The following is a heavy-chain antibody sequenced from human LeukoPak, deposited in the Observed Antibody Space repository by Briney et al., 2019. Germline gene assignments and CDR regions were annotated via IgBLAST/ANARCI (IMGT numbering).Heavy chain of an antibody. D-gene: IGHD2-2*01. V-gene: IGHV4-39*07. CDR3: AAGKDVVGSPVGAFDI. Sequence: SETLSLTCTVSGGSFSGSQYWGWFRQAPGKGLEWIGSTYTNGRTFYNPSLASRLTTSVDTSTNQISLRLTSATVADTAVFYCAAGKDVVGSPVGAFDIWGQGTMVTVSS. CDR2: TYTNGRT. J-gene: IGHJ3*02. CDR1: GGSFSGSQY.